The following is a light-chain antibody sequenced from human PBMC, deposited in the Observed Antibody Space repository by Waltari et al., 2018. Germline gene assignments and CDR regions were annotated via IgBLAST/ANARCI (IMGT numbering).Light chain of an antibody. V-gene: IGKV3-20*01. J-gene: IGKJ2*01. CDR2: DAS. CDR1: QSVSRNY. CDR3: QQYGDSPPYT. Sequence: EIVLTQSPGTLSLSPGERATLSCRASQSVSRNYLTWYQQKPGQAPRPLIYDASTRATGVPDRFGGSGSGTDFTLTISRLEPEDFAVYYCQQYGDSPPYTFGQGTRLEIK.